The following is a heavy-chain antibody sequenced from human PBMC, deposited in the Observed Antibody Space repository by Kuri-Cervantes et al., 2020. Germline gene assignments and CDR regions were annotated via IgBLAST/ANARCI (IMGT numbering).Heavy chain of an antibody. V-gene: IGHV1-8*02. Sequence: ASVKVSCKASGYTFTSYDINWVRQATGQGLEWMGWMNPNSGNTGYAQKFQGRVTMTRNTSISTAYMELSSLRSEDTAVYYCARNYGDYPHDAFDIWGQGTMVTVSS. D-gene: IGHD4-17*01. CDR1: GYTFTSYD. J-gene: IGHJ3*02. CDR2: MNPNSGNT. CDR3: ARNYGDYPHDAFDI.